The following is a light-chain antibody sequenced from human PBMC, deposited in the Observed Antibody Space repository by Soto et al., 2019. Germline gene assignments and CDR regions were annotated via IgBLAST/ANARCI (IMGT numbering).Light chain of an antibody. Sequence: QSALTQHASMSGSPGQSITISCAGTSNDVGAYNYVSWYQHHPGQAPKLMIYEVTNRPSGVSPRFSGSKSGNTASLTISGLQAEDEDDYYCYSYTTTNTWLFGGGTKVTVL. CDR3: YSYTTTNTWL. V-gene: IGLV2-14*01. CDR2: EVT. CDR1: SNDVGAYNY. J-gene: IGLJ2*01.